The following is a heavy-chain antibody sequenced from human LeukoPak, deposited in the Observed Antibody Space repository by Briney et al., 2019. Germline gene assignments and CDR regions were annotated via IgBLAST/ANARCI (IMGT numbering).Heavy chain of an antibody. CDR3: AKVRADYDYVWGSSDY. Sequence: GGSLRLSCAASGFTFSTYAVNWVRQAPGKGLEWVSTISGSGDSTYYADSVKGRFTISRDNSKNTLYLQMNSLRAEDTAVYYCAKVRADYDYVWGSSDYWGQGTLVTVSS. CDR2: ISGSGDST. V-gene: IGHV3-23*01. CDR1: GFTFSTYA. J-gene: IGHJ4*02. D-gene: IGHD3-16*01.